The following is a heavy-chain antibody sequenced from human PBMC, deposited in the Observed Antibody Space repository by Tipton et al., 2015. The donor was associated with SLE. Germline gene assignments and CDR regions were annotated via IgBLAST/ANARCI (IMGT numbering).Heavy chain of an antibody. Sequence: TLSLTCAVCGGSFSDYYWSWIRQPPGMGLEWIGEINHSGSTNYNPSLKSRVTISVDTSKNQFSLKLSSVTAADTAVYYCARDGRSGDPRDYWGQGTLVTVSS. J-gene: IGHJ4*02. CDR3: ARDGRSGDPRDY. CDR2: INHSGST. V-gene: IGHV4-34*01. CDR1: GGSFSDYY. D-gene: IGHD4-17*01.